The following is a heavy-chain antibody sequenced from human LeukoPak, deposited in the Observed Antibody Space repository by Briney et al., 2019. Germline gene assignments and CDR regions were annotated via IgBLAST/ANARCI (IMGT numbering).Heavy chain of an antibody. J-gene: IGHJ4*02. CDR1: GFSFSSYA. CDR3: AREYSGSYPFDY. V-gene: IGHV3-30*07. CDR2: ISYDGSNK. D-gene: IGHD1-26*01. Sequence: GGSLRLSCAASGFSFSSYAMHWVRQAPGKGLEWVAVISYDGSNKYYADSVKGRFTISRDNSKNTLYLQMNSLRAEDTAVYYCAREYSGSYPFDYWGQGTLVTVSS.